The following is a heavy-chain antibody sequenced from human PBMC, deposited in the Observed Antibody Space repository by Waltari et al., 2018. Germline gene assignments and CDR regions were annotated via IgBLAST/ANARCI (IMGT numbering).Heavy chain of an antibody. CDR3: ARDRGRGLYLDT. V-gene: IGHV4-4*02. J-gene: IGHJ5*02. CDR1: GDSVRSSYL. D-gene: IGHD2-15*01. CDR2: VHGSGRT. Sequence: QLRLQESGPGLVQPSGTVSLSCAVSGDSVRSSYLWNWVRQSPQKGLEWIGQVHGSGRTNYSPSFASRVTVSLDTSKNLFSLEVTSATAADTAVYYCARDRGRGLYLDTWGPGTLVTVSP.